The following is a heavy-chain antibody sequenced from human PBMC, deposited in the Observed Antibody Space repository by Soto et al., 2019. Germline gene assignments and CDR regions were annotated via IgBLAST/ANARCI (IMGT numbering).Heavy chain of an antibody. D-gene: IGHD2-21*02. CDR3: ARVAGDDPLDI. Sequence: EVQLVESGGGLVQPGGSLRLSCAASGFIVSSNYMTWVRQAPGKGLEWVSIMYSGGTTYYAESVKGRFTIPRHISKNTLDLQMNTLRFEDTAVYYCARVAGDDPLDIWGPGTMVTVSS. CDR2: MYSGGTT. V-gene: IGHV3-53*04. J-gene: IGHJ3*02. CDR1: GFIVSSNY.